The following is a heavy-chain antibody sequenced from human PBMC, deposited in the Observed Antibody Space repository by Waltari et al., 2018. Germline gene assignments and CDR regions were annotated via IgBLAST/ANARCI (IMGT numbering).Heavy chain of an antibody. D-gene: IGHD6-6*01. CDR2: IIPIFGTA. V-gene: IGHV1-69*13. J-gene: IGHJ6*02. CDR3: ASKRKIAARPVGEPHYYYYGMDV. CDR1: GGTFSSYA. Sequence: QVQLVQSGAEVKKPGSSVKVSCKASGGTFSSYAISWVRQAPGQGLEWMGGIIPIFGTANYAQKFQGRVTITADESTSTAYMELSSLRSEDTAVYYCASKRKIAARPVGEPHYYYYGMDVWGQGTTVTVSS.